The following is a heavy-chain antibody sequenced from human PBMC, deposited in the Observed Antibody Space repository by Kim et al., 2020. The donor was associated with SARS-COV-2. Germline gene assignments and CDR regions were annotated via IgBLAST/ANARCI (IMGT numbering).Heavy chain of an antibody. V-gene: IGHV1-2*06. CDR3: ARKLLLWFGESEYYYGMDV. CDR2: INPNSGGT. D-gene: IGHD3-10*01. CDR1: GYTFTGYY. Sequence: ASVKVSCKASGYTFTGYYMHWVRQAPGQGLEWMGRINPNSGGTNYAQKFQGRVTMTRDTSISTAYMELSRLRSDDTAVYYCARKLLLWFGESEYYYGMDVWGQGTTVTVSS. J-gene: IGHJ6*02.